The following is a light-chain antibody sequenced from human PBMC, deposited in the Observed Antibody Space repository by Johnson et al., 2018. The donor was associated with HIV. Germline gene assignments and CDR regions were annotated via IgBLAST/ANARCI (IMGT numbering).Light chain of an antibody. J-gene: IGLJ1*01. V-gene: IGLV1-51*02. Sequence: QSVLTQPPSVSAAPGQKVTISCSGSSSNIGNSYVCWYQQLPGTAPKLLIYENNKRSSGIPDRFSGSKSGTSATPGITGLQTGDEADYYRGTWASSLRKVSGTGTKVTV. CDR3: GTWASSLRKV. CDR1: SSNIGNSY. CDR2: ENN.